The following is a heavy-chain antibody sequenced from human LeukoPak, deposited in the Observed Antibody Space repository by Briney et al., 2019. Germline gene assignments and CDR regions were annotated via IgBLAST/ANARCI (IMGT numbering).Heavy chain of an antibody. V-gene: IGHV3-48*02. CDR2: ISSSRLTI. CDR3: ARDREYSSSWREGFDN. Sequence: GGSLRLSCAASGFSFSTYSMNWVRQAPGEGLEWIAYISSSRLTIYYADSVKGRFTISRDNAKSSLFLQMKSLRDEDTAVYYCARDREYSSSWREGFDNWGQGTLVTVSS. J-gene: IGHJ4*02. D-gene: IGHD6-13*01. CDR1: GFSFSTYS.